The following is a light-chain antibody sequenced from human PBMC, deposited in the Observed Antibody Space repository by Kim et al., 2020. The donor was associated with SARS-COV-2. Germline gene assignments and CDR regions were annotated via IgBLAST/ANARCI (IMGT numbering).Light chain of an antibody. Sequence: EIVMTQSPATLSVSPGERATLSCRASQSVTSNLAWYQQRPGQAPRLLIYGASIRATGIPDRFSGSGSGTEFTLTISSLQPEDFALYYCQQYNRWPPYIFGQGTKLKI. CDR2: GAS. J-gene: IGKJ2*01. V-gene: IGKV3-15*01. CDR3: QQYNRWPPYI. CDR1: QSVTSN.